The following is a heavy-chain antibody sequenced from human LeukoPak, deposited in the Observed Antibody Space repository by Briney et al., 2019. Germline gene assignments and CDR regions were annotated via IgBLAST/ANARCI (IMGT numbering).Heavy chain of an antibody. V-gene: IGHV4-59*12. CDR2: IYYSGST. J-gene: IGHJ4*02. CDR3: AREGEIAARRLDFDY. Sequence: SETLSLTCTVSGGSISSYYWSWIRQPPGKGLEWIGYIYYSGSTNYNPSLKSRVTISVDTSKNQFSLKLSSVTAADTAVYYCAREGEIAARRLDFDYWGQGTLVTVSS. CDR1: GGSISSYY. D-gene: IGHD6-6*01.